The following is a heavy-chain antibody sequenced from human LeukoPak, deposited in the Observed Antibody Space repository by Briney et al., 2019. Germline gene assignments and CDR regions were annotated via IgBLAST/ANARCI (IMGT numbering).Heavy chain of an antibody. CDR2: IYYSGST. V-gene: IGHV4-39*07. D-gene: IGHD4-17*01. CDR1: GGSISSSSYY. Sequence: PSETLSLTCTVSGGSISSSSYYWGWIRQPPGKGLEWIGSIYYSGSTYYNPSLKSRVTISVDTSKNQFSLKLSSVTAADTAVYYCARDDGDYDRSFDYWGQGTLVTVSS. CDR3: ARDDGDYDRSFDY. J-gene: IGHJ4*02.